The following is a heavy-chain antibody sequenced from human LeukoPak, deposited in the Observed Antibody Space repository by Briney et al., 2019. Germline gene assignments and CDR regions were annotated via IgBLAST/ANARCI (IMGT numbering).Heavy chain of an antibody. V-gene: IGHV1-69*04. D-gene: IGHD7-27*01. Sequence: SVKVSCKASGGTFSSYAISWVRQAPGQGLEWMGRIIPILGIANYAQKFQGRVTITADKSTSTAYMELSSLRSEDTAVYYCASTGPGDTGYFDYWGHGTLVTVSS. CDR1: GGTFSSYA. CDR2: IIPILGIA. J-gene: IGHJ4*01. CDR3: ASTGPGDTGYFDY.